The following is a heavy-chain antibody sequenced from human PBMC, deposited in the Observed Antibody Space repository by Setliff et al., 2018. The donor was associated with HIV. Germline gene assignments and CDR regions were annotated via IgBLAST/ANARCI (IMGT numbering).Heavy chain of an antibody. V-gene: IGHV3-48*01. D-gene: IGHD3-16*01. CDR3: VKGRWASPFDN. Sequence: PGGSLRLSCAASGFTFSSYSMNWVRQAPGKGLEWVSYISIYSSNIYYADSVKGRFTISRDNVKNSLYLQMNSLRAEDTAMYYCVKGRWASPFDNWGQGTLVTVSS. CDR2: ISIYSSNI. J-gene: IGHJ4*02. CDR1: GFTFSSYS.